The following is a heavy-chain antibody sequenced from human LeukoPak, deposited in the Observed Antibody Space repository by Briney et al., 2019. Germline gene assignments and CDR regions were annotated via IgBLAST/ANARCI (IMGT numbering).Heavy chain of an antibody. V-gene: IGHV4-39*01. CDR1: GGSISSSSYY. CDR2: IYYSGST. J-gene: IGHJ4*02. CDR3: ARHYYDILTGYYTFDY. Sequence: PSETLSLTCTVSGGSISSSSYYWGWIRQPPGKGLEWIGSIYYSGSTYYNPSLKSRVTISVDTSKNQFSLKLSSVTAADTAVYYCARHYYDILTGYYTFDYWGQGTLVTVSS. D-gene: IGHD3-9*01.